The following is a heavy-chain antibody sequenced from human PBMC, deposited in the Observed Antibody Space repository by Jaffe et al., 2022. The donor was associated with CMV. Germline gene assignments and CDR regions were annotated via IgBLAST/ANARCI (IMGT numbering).Heavy chain of an antibody. CDR1: GFTFSSYG. V-gene: IGHV3-30*18. CDR2: ISYDGSNK. CDR3: AKDLGVPKRGYGMDV. J-gene: IGHJ6*02. D-gene: IGHD2-2*01. Sequence: QVQLVESGGGVVQPGRSLRLSCAASGFTFSSYGMHWVRQAPGKGLEWVAVISYDGSNKYYADSVKGRFTISRDNSKNTLYLQMNSLRAEDTAVYYCAKDLGVPKRGYGMDVWGQGTTVTVSS.